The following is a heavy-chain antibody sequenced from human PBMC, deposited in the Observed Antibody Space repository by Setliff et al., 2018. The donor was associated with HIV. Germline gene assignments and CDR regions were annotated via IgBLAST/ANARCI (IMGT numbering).Heavy chain of an antibody. CDR2: IYYSGST. J-gene: IGHJ6*03. CDR1: GGSISSYY. Sequence: SETLSLTCTVSGGSISSYYWSWIRQPPGRGLEWIGYIYYSGSTNYNPSLKSRVTISVDTSKNQFSLKLSSVTAADTAVYYCARPRSGTYRGHYYYYMDVWGKGATVTVSS. D-gene: IGHD3-10*01. CDR3: ARPRSGTYRGHYYYYMDV. V-gene: IGHV4-59*01.